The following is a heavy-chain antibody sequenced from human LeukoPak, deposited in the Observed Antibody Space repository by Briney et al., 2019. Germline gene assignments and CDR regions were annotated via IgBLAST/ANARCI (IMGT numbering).Heavy chain of an antibody. D-gene: IGHD2-8*01. CDR3: AKDGQSFNSMYDYFDS. Sequence: GSLRLSCSASGFTFRNFAISWVRQAPGKGLEWVSSIGGGDTHYADSVKGRFTISRDGSRSTVDLQMSSLRAEDTAVYYCAKDGQSFNSMYDYFDSWGQGTLVTVSS. CDR1: GFTFRNFA. J-gene: IGHJ4*02. V-gene: IGHV3-23*01. CDR2: IGGGDT.